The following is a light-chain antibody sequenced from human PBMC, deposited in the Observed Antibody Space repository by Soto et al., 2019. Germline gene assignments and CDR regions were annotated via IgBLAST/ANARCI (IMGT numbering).Light chain of an antibody. J-gene: IGLJ3*02. V-gene: IGLV1-44*01. CDR1: NSNIGSHT. CDR2: SND. CDR3: SACHDSLYLV. Sequence: QSVLTQPPSASGTPGQTITISCSGSNSNIGSHTVNWYQHLPGTAPKLLIYSNDQRPSGVPDRFSGSKSGTSASLAIYGLQSEDEADEYRSACHDSLYLVFGAATQLTVL.